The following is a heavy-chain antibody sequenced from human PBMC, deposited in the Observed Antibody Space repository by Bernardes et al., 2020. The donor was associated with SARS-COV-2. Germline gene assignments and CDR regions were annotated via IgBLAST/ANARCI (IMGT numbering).Heavy chain of an antibody. CDR1: GFTFRDSY. J-gene: IGHJ4*02. CDR3: ARDRGGYGDVVAFDY. D-gene: IGHD4-17*01. CDR2: ISSSGSTI. Sequence: VGALLLSCAASGFTFRDSYMSWIRQAPGPGLEWVSYISSSGSTIYYADSVKGRFTISRDNAKNSLYLQMNSLRAEDTAVYYCARDRGGYGDVVAFDYWGQGTLVTVSS. V-gene: IGHV3-11*01.